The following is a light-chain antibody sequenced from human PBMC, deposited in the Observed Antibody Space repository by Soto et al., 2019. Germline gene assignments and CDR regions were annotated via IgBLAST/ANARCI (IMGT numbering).Light chain of an antibody. CDR2: EVS. V-gene: IGLV2-14*01. Sequence: QSALTQPASVSGSPGQSVTISCTGTSSDIGGYNYVSWYQQHPGKAPNLMIYEVSDRPSGLSNRFSGTKSGNAASLTISGLQAEDAADYYCGSYTSRSTVVFGGGTKLTVL. CDR3: GSYTSRSTVV. CDR1: SSDIGGYNY. J-gene: IGLJ2*01.